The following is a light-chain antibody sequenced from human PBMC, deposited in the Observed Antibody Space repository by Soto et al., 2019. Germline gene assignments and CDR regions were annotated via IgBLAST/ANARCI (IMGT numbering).Light chain of an antibody. J-gene: IGKJ2*01. CDR3: LQDYNYPRT. CDR2: GAS. V-gene: IGKV1-6*01. CDR1: QGIRDE. Sequence: AIQMTQFPASLSASVGDRVTITCRASQGIRDELGWYQQKPGKAPNLLIYGASRLERGVPSRFSGSGSGTDFSLTLSSLRPEDSATYFCLQDYNYPRTFGQGTKLQIK.